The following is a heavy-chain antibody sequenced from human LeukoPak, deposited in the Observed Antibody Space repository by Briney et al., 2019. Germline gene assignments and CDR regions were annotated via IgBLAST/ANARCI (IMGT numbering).Heavy chain of an antibody. CDR3: ARDPIAAANGRGYFDY. D-gene: IGHD6-13*01. V-gene: IGHV6-1*01. CDR1: GDSVSSNSAA. CDR2: TYYRSKWYN. Sequence: SQTLSLTCAISGDSVSSNSAAWNWIRQSPSRGLEWLGRTYYRSKWYNDYAVSVKSRITVNPDTSKNQFSLQLNSVTPEDTAVYYCARDPIAAANGRGYFDYWGQGTLVTVSS. J-gene: IGHJ4*02.